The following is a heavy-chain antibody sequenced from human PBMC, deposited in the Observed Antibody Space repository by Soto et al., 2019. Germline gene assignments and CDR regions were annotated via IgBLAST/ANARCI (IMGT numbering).Heavy chain of an antibody. CDR1: GYSFTSYW. CDR3: ARHEYGAAGMDV. Sequence: GESLKISCKGSGYSFTSYWISWVLQMPGKGLEWMGRIDPSDSYTNYSPSFQGHVTISADKSISTAYLQWSSLKASDTAMYYCARHEYGAAGMDVWGQGTTVTVSS. V-gene: IGHV5-10-1*01. J-gene: IGHJ6*02. CDR2: IDPSDSYT. D-gene: IGHD4-17*01.